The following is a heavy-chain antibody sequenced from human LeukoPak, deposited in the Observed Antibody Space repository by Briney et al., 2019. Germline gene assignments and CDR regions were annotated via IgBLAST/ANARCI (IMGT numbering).Heavy chain of an antibody. J-gene: IGHJ3*02. CDR2: IYYSGST. Sequence: SQTLSLTCTVSGGSIGSGGYYWSWIRQHPGKGLGWIGYIYYSGSTYYNPSLKSRVTISVDTSKNQFSLKLSSVTAADTAVYYCASRTMATASIRRGDAFDIWGQGAMVTVSS. V-gene: IGHV4-31*03. D-gene: IGHD5-24*01. CDR1: GGSIGSGGYY. CDR3: ASRTMATASIRRGDAFDI.